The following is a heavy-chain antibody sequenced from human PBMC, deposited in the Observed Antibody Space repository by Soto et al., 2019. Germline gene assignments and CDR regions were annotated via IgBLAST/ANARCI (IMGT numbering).Heavy chain of an antibody. V-gene: IGHV3-23*01. CDR3: AKDVLFYYGSGSYWAY. D-gene: IGHD3-10*01. CDR1: GITFSNYA. CDR2: ISGSGDST. Sequence: EVQLLESGGDLVQPGGSLRLSCAASGITFSNYAMNWVRQAPGKGLEWVSAISGSGDSTNYADSVKGRFTISRDNSNNTLYLQMNSLRAEDTAVYYCAKDVLFYYGSGSYWAYWGQGTLVTVSS. J-gene: IGHJ4*02.